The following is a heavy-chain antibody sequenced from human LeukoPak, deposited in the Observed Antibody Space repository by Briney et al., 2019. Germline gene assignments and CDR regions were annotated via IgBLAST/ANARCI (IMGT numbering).Heavy chain of an antibody. V-gene: IGHV7-4-1*02. Sequence: ASVNVSCKASGYTFTSYAMNWVRQAPGQGLEWMGWINTNTGNPTYAQGFTGRFVFSLDTSVSTAYLQISSLKAEDTAVYYCATSRRSMAGTYFDYWGQGTLVTVSS. CDR2: INTNTGNP. J-gene: IGHJ4*02. CDR1: GYTFTSYA. CDR3: ATSRRSMAGTYFDY. D-gene: IGHD1-1*01.